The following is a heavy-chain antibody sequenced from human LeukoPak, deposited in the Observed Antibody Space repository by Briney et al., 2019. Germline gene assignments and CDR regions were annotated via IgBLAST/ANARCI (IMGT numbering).Heavy chain of an antibody. CDR1: GGSISSGGYS. CDR3: ARGVSVTKGWWFDP. Sequence: SETLSLTCAVSGGSISSGGYSWSWIRQPPGKGLEWIGYIYHSGSTYYNPSLKSRVTISVDRSKNQFSLKLSSVTAADTAVYYCARGVSVTKGWWFDPWGQGTLVTVSS. CDR2: IYHSGST. V-gene: IGHV4-30-2*01. D-gene: IGHD4-11*01. J-gene: IGHJ5*02.